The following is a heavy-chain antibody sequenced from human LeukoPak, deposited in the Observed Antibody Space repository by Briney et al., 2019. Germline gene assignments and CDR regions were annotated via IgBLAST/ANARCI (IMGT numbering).Heavy chain of an antibody. D-gene: IGHD3-10*01. Sequence: PSETLSLTCTVSGGSISSSSYYWGWIRQPPGKGLEWIGSIYYSGSTYYNPSLKSRVTISVDTSKNQFSLKLSSVTAADTAVYYCARSPVDTMVRGVWFDPWGQGTLVTVSS. CDR3: ARSPVDTMVRGVWFDP. CDR1: GGSISSSSYY. V-gene: IGHV4-39*07. CDR2: IYYSGST. J-gene: IGHJ5*02.